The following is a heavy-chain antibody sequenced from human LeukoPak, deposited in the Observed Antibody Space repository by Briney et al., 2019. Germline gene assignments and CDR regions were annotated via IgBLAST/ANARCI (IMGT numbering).Heavy chain of an antibody. CDR3: AGDSTYYYDSSGYYYYYYGMDV. CDR2: ISGSGGST. CDR1: GFTFSSYA. J-gene: IGHJ6*02. Sequence: GGSLRLSCAASGFTFSSYAMSWVRQAPGKGLEWVSAISGSGGSTYYADSVRSRFTISRDNSKNTLYLQMNSLRAEDTAVYYCAGDSTYYYDSSGYYYYYYGMDVWGRGTTVTVSS. V-gene: IGHV3-23*01. D-gene: IGHD3-22*01.